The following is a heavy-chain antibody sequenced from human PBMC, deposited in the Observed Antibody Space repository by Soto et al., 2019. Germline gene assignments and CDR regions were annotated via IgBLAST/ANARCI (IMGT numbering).Heavy chain of an antibody. Sequence: QVQLVQSGAEVKKPGASVKVSCKACGYTFTSYGISWVRQAPGQGLEWMGWISAYNGNTNYAQKLQGRVTMTTDTSTSTAYMELRSLRSDDASVYYCARDSGYGDYEAFVDVWGQGTTVTVSS. CDR3: ARDSGYGDYEAFVDV. J-gene: IGHJ6*02. D-gene: IGHD4-17*01. CDR2: ISAYNGNT. V-gene: IGHV1-18*01. CDR1: GYTFTSYG.